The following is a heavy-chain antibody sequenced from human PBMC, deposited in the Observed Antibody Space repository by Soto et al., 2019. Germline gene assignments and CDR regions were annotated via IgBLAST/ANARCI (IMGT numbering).Heavy chain of an antibody. CDR3: ARHSLGYSYGPYYFDY. J-gene: IGHJ4*02. D-gene: IGHD5-18*01. CDR2: IYYSGST. Sequence: QLQLQESGPGLVKPSETLSLTCTVSGGSISSSSYYWGWIRQPPGKGLEWIGSIYYSGSTYYNPSLKSRVTISVDTSKNQFSLKLSSVTAADTAVYYCARHSLGYSYGPYYFDYWGQGTLVTVSS. CDR1: GGSISSSSYY. V-gene: IGHV4-39*01.